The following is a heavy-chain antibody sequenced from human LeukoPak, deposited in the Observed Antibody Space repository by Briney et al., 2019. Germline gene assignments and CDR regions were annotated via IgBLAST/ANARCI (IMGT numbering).Heavy chain of an antibody. Sequence: GGSLRLSCAASGFSFSSYWMIWVRQAPGKGLEWVANIKQDGSEKYYVDSVKGRFTISRDNAKNSVHLQMNSLRAEDTAVYYCAKANLYDILTGYYNFNLWGQGTLVTVSS. V-gene: IGHV3-7*03. CDR2: IKQDGSEK. CDR1: GFSFSSYW. J-gene: IGHJ5*02. CDR3: AKANLYDILTGYYNFNL. D-gene: IGHD3-9*01.